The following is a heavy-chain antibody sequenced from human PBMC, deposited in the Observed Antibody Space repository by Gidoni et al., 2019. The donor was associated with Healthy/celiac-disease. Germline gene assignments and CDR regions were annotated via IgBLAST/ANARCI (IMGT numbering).Heavy chain of an antibody. V-gene: IGHV3-23*01. J-gene: IGHJ4*02. Sequence: EVQLLESGGGLLQPGGSLRLSCAASGVTFCSKAMRWVRQAPGKGLEWVSAISGSGGSTYYADSVKGRFTISSDNSKNTLYLQMNSLRAEDTAVYYCAKLAYCGGDCPLDYFDYWGQGTLVTVSS. CDR3: AKLAYCGGDCPLDYFDY. CDR1: GVTFCSKA. D-gene: IGHD2-21*01. CDR2: ISGSGGST.